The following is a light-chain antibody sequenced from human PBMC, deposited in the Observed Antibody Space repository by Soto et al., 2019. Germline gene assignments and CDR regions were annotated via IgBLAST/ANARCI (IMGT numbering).Light chain of an antibody. CDR1: RAISDW. V-gene: IGKV1-5*03. CDR2: RAS. J-gene: IGKJ2*01. CDR3: QQYNTFSFT. Sequence: DIQMTQSPSTMSASLGDRVTITCRASRAISDWLACYQQRPGKAPKLLIYRASRLESGVPSRFSGSGSGTEFTLTISGLQPDDFATYYCQQYNTFSFTFGQGTKLEI.